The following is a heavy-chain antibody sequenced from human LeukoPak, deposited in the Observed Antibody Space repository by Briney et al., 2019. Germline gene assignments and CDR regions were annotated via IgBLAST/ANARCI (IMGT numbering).Heavy chain of an antibody. CDR1: GGSISSYY. D-gene: IGHD2-2*02. V-gene: IGHV4-4*09. CDR3: ARAVVVPAAISDWFDP. Sequence: SETLSLTCTVSGGSISSYYWSWIRQPPGKGLEWIGYIYTSGSTNYNPSLKSRVTISVDTSKNQFSLKLSSVTAADTAVYYCARAVVVPAAISDWFDPWGQGTLVTVSS. CDR2: IYTSGST. J-gene: IGHJ5*02.